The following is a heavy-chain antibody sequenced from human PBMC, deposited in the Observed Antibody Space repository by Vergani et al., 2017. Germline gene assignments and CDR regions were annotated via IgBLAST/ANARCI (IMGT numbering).Heavy chain of an antibody. CDR2: ISARYPST. V-gene: IGHV3-23*01. J-gene: IGHJ4*02. CDR3: ARLSYDTTPYLQGGYDC. Sequence: EVQLLQSGGGVIQPGGSVRLPCAASGFTFSACPMTWVRQAPGKGLEWVSAISARYPSTYYADSVKGRFTISGDNSKNMLYLQMNSLRAEDTAVYYCARLSYDTTPYLQGGYDCWGQGTLVSVSS. D-gene: IGHD3-22*01. CDR1: GFTFSACP.